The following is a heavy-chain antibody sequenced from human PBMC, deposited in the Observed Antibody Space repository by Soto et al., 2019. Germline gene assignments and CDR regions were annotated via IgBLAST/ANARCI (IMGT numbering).Heavy chain of an antibody. CDR3: ASRDPGTSVDY. J-gene: IGHJ4*02. D-gene: IGHD1-7*01. Sequence: WETLSLTCAVSGGSFTSNNWWTWVRQPPGQGLEWIGEIYRTGSTNYNPSLKSRVTISLDKSENQFSLKVTSLTAADTAVYYCASRDPGTSVDYWGQGTLVTVSS. CDR2: IYRTGST. CDR1: GGSFTSNNW. V-gene: IGHV4-4*02.